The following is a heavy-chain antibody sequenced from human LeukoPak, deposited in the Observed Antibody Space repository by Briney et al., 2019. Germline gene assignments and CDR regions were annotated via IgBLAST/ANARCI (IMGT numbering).Heavy chain of an antibody. Sequence: LSLTCTVSGASINSDTYYWGWIRQPPGKGLEWVSYISSSGSTIYYADSVKGRFTISRDNAKNSLYLQMNSLRAEDTAVYYCARDVYSSSWYGYWGQGTLVTVSS. CDR2: ISSSGSTI. V-gene: IGHV3-11*01. J-gene: IGHJ4*02. CDR3: ARDVYSSSWYGY. D-gene: IGHD6-13*01. CDR1: GASINSDTYY.